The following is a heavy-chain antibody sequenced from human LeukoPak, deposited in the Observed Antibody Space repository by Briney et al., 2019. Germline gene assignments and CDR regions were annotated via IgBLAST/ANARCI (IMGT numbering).Heavy chain of an antibody. CDR1: GFTFGDYA. Sequence: GGSLRLSCTASGFTFGDYAMSWVRQAPGKGLEWVSGISGSGGSTYYGDSVKGRFTISRDNSKNTLYLQMNSLRADDTAVYYCAKEGYDSYGYYHWGQGTLVTVSS. V-gene: IGHV3-23*02. J-gene: IGHJ5*02. D-gene: IGHD5-18*01. CDR3: AKEGYDSYGYYH. CDR2: ISGSGGST.